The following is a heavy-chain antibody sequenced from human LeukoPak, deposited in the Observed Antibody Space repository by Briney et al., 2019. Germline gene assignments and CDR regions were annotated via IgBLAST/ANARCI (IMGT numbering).Heavy chain of an antibody. D-gene: IGHD2-2*01. Sequence: GGSLRLSCAASGFTFSSYAMHWVRQAPGKGLEWVAVISYDGSNKYYADSVKGRFTISRDNSKNTLYLQMNSLRAEDTAVYYCARDIGDCSSTSCQLEFDPWGQGTLVTVSS. CDR2: ISYDGSNK. V-gene: IGHV3-30-3*01. CDR3: ARDIGDCSSTSCQLEFDP. CDR1: GFTFSSYA. J-gene: IGHJ5*02.